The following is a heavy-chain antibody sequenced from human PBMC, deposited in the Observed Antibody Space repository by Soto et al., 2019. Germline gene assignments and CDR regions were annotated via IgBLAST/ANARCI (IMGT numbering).Heavy chain of an antibody. J-gene: IGHJ6*02. Sequence: GASVKVSCKASGYTFTSYAMDWVRQAPGQRLEWMGWINAGNGNTKYSQKLQGRVTITRDTSASTVYMELSSLRSEDTAVYYCARDLWGGYVTYYYYYGMDVWGQGTTVTVSS. CDR1: GYTFTSYA. CDR2: INAGNGNT. D-gene: IGHD5-12*01. CDR3: ARDLWGGYVTYYYYYGMDV. V-gene: IGHV1-3*01.